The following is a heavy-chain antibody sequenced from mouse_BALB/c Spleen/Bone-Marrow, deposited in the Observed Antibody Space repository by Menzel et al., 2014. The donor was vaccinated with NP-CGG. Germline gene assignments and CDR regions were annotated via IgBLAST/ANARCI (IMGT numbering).Heavy chain of an antibody. CDR3: VRSRLRDWYFDV. V-gene: IGHV1S56*01. D-gene: IGHD1-2*01. J-gene: IGHJ1*01. CDR1: DNTFTSYD. Sequence: VQLQQSGVELVKPGASVKLSCKASDNTFTSYDINWVRQRPEQGLEWIGWIFPGDSTTKYNEKFKGKATLSTDKSSSTVHMQLSRLTSEDSAVYFCVRSRLRDWYFDVWGAGTTVTFSS. CDR2: IFPGDSTT.